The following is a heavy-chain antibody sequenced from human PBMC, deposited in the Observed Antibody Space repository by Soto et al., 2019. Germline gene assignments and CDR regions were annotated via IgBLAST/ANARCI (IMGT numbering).Heavy chain of an antibody. CDR3: AKTPGIVVVSDAQLNY. Sequence: PSETLSLTFTVSGGYLSSGGYYWSRIRQHPGKGLEWIGYIYYSGSTYYNPSLKSRVTISVDTSKNQFSLKLSSVTAADTAVYYCAKTPGIVVVSDAQLNYCRKRTRVSV. CDR1: GGYLSSGGYY. CDR2: IYYSGST. J-gene: IGHJ4*02. D-gene: IGHD2-2*01. V-gene: IGHV4-31*02.